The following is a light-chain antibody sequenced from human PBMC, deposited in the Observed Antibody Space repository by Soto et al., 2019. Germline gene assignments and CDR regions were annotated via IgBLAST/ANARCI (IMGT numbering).Light chain of an antibody. CDR2: WAS. J-gene: IGKJ4*01. V-gene: IGKV4-1*01. CDR1: QSVLSSSDNKNY. CDR3: QQYYGAPLT. Sequence: DIAMTQSPDSLAVSLGERATINCKSSQSVLSSSDNKNYLAWFQQKPGQPPKLLISWASTRESGVPDRFSGSGSGTHFTLTISSLQAEDVAVYSCQQYYGAPLTFGGGTRVEIK.